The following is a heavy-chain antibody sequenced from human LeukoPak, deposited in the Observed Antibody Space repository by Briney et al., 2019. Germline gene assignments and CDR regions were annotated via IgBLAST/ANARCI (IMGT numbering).Heavy chain of an antibody. CDR1: GFIFRNYW. Sequence: PGGSLRLSCEASGFIFRNYWMSWARQAPEKGLEWVANINQDGGEKYYVDSVKGRFTISRDNVKNSLYLRMNSLRAEDTAVYYCAKITLSYDSSGYYRPWGQGTLVTVSS. CDR3: AKITLSYDSSGYYRP. V-gene: IGHV3-7*03. D-gene: IGHD3-22*01. J-gene: IGHJ5*02. CDR2: INQDGGEK.